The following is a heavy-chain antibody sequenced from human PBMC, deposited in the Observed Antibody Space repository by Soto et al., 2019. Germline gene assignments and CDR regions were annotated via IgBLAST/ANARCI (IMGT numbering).Heavy chain of an antibody. Sequence: PSETLSLTCAVSSGSISSSNWWSWVRQPPGKGLEWIGEIYHSGSTNYNPSLKSRVTISVDKSKNQFSLKLSSVTAADTAVYYCAREVPYYYGSAGSSNWFDPWGQGTLVTVSS. D-gene: IGHD3-10*01. V-gene: IGHV4-4*02. CDR2: IYHSGST. CDR1: SGSISSSNW. CDR3: AREVPYYYGSAGSSNWFDP. J-gene: IGHJ5*02.